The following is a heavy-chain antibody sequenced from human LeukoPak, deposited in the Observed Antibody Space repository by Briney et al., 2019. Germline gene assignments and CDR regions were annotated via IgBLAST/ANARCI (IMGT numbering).Heavy chain of an antibody. CDR1: GDTFSRYA. J-gene: IGHJ6*03. D-gene: IGHD3-16*01. V-gene: IGHV1-69*13. CDR2: IIPVLSTA. Sequence: ASVKVSCKASGDTFSRYAISWVRQAPGQGLEWMGGIIPVLSTANYAQKSQDRVTITADESTSTTYMELSSLKSEDTAVYYCATTGGDIYYYYMDVWGKGTTVTISS. CDR3: ATTGGDIYYYYMDV.